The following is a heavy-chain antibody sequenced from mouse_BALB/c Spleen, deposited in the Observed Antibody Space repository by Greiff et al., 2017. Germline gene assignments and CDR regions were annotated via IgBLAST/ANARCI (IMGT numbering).Heavy chain of an antibody. CDR2: ISYDGSN. D-gene: IGHD1-1*01. Sequence: EVKLQESGPGLVKPSQSLSLTCSVTGYSITSGYYWNWIRQFPGNKLEWMGYISYDGSNNYNPSLKNRISITRDTSKNQFFLKLNSVTTEDTATYYCAREVITTVVPWYFDVWGAGTTVTVSS. V-gene: IGHV3-6*02. J-gene: IGHJ1*01. CDR1: GYSITSGYY. CDR3: AREVITTVVPWYFDV.